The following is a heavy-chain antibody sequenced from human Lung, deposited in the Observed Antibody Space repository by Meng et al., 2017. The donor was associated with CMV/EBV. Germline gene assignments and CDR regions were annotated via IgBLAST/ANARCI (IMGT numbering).Heavy chain of an antibody. CDR2: YVYSGTT. D-gene: IGHD2-15*01. CDR3: ARQPHSPTFDY. Sequence: LQLQEAGPGVVNPSETLSLTGTVSGGSISSSSYYWAWMGQPPGEGLDWIGSYVYSGTTYYTSSLKSRVSISVDTSKNQFCLKPRSVTAADTAVYYCARQPHSPTFDYWGQGTLVTASS. J-gene: IGHJ4*02. V-gene: IGHV4-39*01. CDR1: GGSISSSSYY.